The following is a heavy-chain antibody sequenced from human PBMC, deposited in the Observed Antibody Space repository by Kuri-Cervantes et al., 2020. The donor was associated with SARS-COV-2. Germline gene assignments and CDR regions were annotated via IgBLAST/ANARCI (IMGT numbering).Heavy chain of an antibody. Sequence: ASVKVSCKASGYTFTGYYMHWVRQAPGQGLEWMGWINPNSGGTNYAQKFQGRVTMTRDTSISTAYMELSRLRSEDTAVYYCARDRYCTNGVCYPPSYYGMNVWARGPS. CDR2: INPNSGGT. CDR1: GYTFTGYY. J-gene: IGHJ6*04. CDR3: ARDRYCTNGVCYPPSYYGMNV. D-gene: IGHD2-8*01. V-gene: IGHV1-2*02.